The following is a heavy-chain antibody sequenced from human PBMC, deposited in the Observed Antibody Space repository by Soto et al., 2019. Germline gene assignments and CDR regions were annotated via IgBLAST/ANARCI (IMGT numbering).Heavy chain of an antibody. J-gene: IGHJ6*02. D-gene: IGHD1-7*01. Sequence: SETLSLRCTVSGGSISRSSYYWGWIGQPPLKGREWIGSTFYSGSPYYNRSLQSRVTISVNXSKNQFSRKLSSVTAADTAVYYCARHRTGTTEIMYYYYYGMDVWRHGTTVTVSS. CDR1: GGSISRSSYY. CDR3: ARHRTGTTEIMYYYYYGMDV. V-gene: IGHV4-39*01. CDR2: TFYSGSP.